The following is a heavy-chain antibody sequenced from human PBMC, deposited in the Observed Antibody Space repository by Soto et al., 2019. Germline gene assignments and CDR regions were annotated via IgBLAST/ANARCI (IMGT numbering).Heavy chain of an antibody. CDR1: GYTFTGYY. D-gene: IGHD3-10*01. CDR3: ARDRESELLMVRGVLFDY. Sequence: VASVKVSCKASGYTFTGYYMHWVRQAPGQGLEWMGWINPNSGGTNYAQKFQGRVTMTRDTSISTAYMELSRLRSDDTAVYYCARDRESELLMVRGVLFDYWGQGTLVTVSS. CDR2: INPNSGGT. V-gene: IGHV1-2*02. J-gene: IGHJ4*02.